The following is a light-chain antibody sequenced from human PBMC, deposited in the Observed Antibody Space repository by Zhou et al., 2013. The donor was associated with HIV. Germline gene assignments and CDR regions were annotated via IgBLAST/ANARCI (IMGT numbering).Light chain of an antibody. J-gene: IGKJ2*01. CDR1: QGISSS. Sequence: AIQLTQSPSSLSASVGDRVTITCRASQGISSSLAWYQQKPGKSPKLLIYDASTLESGVPSRFSGSGSGTDFTLTISTLQPEDFATYCQQFNSYPYTFGQGTKLEIK. V-gene: IGKV1-13*02. CDR2: DAS. CDR3: QQFNSYPYT.